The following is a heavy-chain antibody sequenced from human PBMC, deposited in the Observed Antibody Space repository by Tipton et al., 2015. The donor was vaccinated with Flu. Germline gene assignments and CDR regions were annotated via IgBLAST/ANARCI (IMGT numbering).Heavy chain of an antibody. CDR1: GFSISSDYY. J-gene: IGHJ4*02. Sequence: LRLSCAVSGFSISSDYYWCWLRHPPGKGLEWMGGIHHSGTTYYNPSLKSRVTMSVDKSKNQFSLKLSSVTAADTAVYYCAKVYCDSTNCYAGRLQFDYGGKETLVT. D-gene: IGHD2-2*01. V-gene: IGHV4-38-2*01. CDR2: IHHSGTT. CDR3: AKVYCDSTNCYAGRLQFDY.